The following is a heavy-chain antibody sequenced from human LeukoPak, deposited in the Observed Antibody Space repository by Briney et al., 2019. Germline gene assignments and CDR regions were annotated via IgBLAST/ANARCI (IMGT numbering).Heavy chain of an antibody. CDR2: IYSGGST. V-gene: IGHV3-53*04. CDR1: GFTVSSNY. Sequence: GGSLRLSCAASGFTVSSNYMSWVRQAPGKGLEWVSVIYSGGSTYYADSGRWRFTISRHNSKNTLYHQMSRLRAEDTAVYYGATRIAAAGPFDYWGQGTLVTVSS. CDR3: ATRIAAAGPFDY. D-gene: IGHD6-13*01. J-gene: IGHJ4*02.